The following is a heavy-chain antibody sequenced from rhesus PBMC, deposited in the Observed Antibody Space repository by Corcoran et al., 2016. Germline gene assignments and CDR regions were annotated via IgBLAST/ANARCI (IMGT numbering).Heavy chain of an antibody. CDR2: IYGGSGST. V-gene: IGHV4-147*01. D-gene: IGHD6-25*01. Sequence: QVQLQESGPGLVKPSETLSLTCAVSGASISSNYWSWIRPSPGKGLEWIGYIYGGSGSTSYNPSLKSRVTISTDTSKNQFSLKLSSVTAADTAVYYCARYRGSGDYFDYWGQGVLVTVSS. J-gene: IGHJ4*01. CDR1: GASISSNY. CDR3: ARYRGSGDYFDY.